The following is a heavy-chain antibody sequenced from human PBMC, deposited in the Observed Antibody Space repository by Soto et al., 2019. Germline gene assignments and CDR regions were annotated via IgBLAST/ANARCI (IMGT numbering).Heavy chain of an antibody. CDR1: GGTFSNYA. J-gene: IGHJ6*02. Sequence: QVQLVQSGAEVKKPGSSVKVSCKVSGGTFSNYAIDWVRLAPGLGLEWMGGIVPIFRTTYYTQKFQGRATIIADDSMTTAYLELSSLRSEDTAIYYCARVEAVAGIYNYHGLDVWGQGTAVTVSS. V-gene: IGHV1-69*12. CDR3: ARVEAVAGIYNYHGLDV. CDR2: IVPIFRTT. D-gene: IGHD6-19*01.